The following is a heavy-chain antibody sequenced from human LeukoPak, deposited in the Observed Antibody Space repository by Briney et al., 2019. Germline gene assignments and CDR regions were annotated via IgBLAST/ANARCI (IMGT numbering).Heavy chain of an antibody. CDR3: SKREGYNSIPLKD. D-gene: IGHD5-24*01. CDR2: IRGRGSST. J-gene: IGHJ4*02. V-gene: IGHV3-23*01. CDR1: GFTVSSHA. Sequence: GGSLRLACAVSGFTVSSHAIGSVRQAPGRGLGWDSAIRGRGSSTYYAHSVKGRLTISIDNSTNTLYLQMNSRRARDTVLYDWSKREGYNSIPLKDWGQGTLVTVSS.